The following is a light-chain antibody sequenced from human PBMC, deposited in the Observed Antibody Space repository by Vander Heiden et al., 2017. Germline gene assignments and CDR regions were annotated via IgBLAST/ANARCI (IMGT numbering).Light chain of an antibody. J-gene: IGKJ4*01. CDR3: QQDNTWRLT. Sequence: EIVMTQSPATLSVSPVERATLSCRASQSVSSNLAWYQQKPGQAPRLLIYGASTRATGIPARFSGSGSGTEFTLTISSLQSEDFAVYYCQQDNTWRLTFGGGTKVELK. CDR1: QSVSSN. CDR2: GAS. V-gene: IGKV3-15*01.